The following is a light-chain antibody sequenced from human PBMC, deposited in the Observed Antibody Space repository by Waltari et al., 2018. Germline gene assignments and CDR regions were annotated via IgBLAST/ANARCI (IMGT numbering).Light chain of an antibody. J-gene: IGLJ3*02. V-gene: IGLV10-54*04. Sequence: QAGLTQSPSVSKALRQTATLTCTGNSNNVGNQGAAWLQQHQGHPPKLLSYRNNNRPSGLSERFAASRSGNTASLTITGLQPEDEADYYCSAWDSNLSAWVFGGGTKLTVL. CDR1: SNNVGNQG. CDR2: RNN. CDR3: SAWDSNLSAWV.